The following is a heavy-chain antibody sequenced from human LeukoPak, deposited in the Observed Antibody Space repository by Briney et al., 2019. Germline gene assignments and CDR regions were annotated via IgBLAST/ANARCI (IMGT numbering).Heavy chain of an antibody. D-gene: IGHD2-2*02. CDR2: IYYSGST. CDR3: ARDAYYCSSTSCYTDRFDP. V-gene: IGHV4-39*07. Sequence: SETLSLTCTVSGGSISSSSYYWGWIRQPPGKGLEWIGSIYYSGSTYYNPSLKSRVTISVDTSKNQFSLKLSSVTAADTAVYYCARDAYYCSSTSCYTDRFDPWGQGTLVTVSS. J-gene: IGHJ5*02. CDR1: GGSISSSSYY.